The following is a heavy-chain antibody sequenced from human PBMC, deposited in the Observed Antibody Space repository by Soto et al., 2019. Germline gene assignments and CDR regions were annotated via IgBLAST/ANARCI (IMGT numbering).Heavy chain of an antibody. CDR3: AKDFTAYLSSWFHL. J-gene: IGHJ5*02. CDR2: ITGSGSTT. Sequence: EVQLVESGGGLVQPGGSLRLSCAASEFTFSSNAMHWVRQAPGKGLEWVSGITGSGSTTFYADSVKGRFTISRDNSKNTLYLHMSSLRAEDTATYYCAKDFTAYLSSWFHLWGQGTLVTVSS. CDR1: EFTFSSNA. D-gene: IGHD6-13*01. V-gene: IGHV3-23*04.